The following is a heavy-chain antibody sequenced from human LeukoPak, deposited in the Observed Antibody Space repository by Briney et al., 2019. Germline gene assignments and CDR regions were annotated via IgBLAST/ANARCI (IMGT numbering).Heavy chain of an antibody. D-gene: IGHD3-9*01. CDR2: ISGSGGST. J-gene: IGHJ4*02. V-gene: IGHV3-23*01. Sequence: LSGGSLRLSCAASGFTFSSYAMSWVRQAPGEGLEWVSAISGSGGSTYYADSVKGRFTISRDNSKNTLYLQMNSLRAEDTAVYYCARDGSYFDWLHYFDYWGQGTLVTVSS. CDR1: GFTFSSYA. CDR3: ARDGSYFDWLHYFDY.